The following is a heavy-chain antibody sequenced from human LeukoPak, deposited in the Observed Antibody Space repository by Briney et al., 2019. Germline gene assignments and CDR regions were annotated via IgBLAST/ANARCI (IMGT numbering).Heavy chain of an antibody. V-gene: IGHV4-59*01. Sequence: SETLSLTCTVFGGSISSYYWSWIRQPPGKGLEWIGYIYYSGSTNYNPSLKSRVTISVDTSKNQFSLKLSSVTAADTAVYYCARHDRIRGLDYWGQGTLVTVSS. CDR3: ARHDRIRGLDY. CDR1: GGSISSYY. J-gene: IGHJ4*02. CDR2: IYYSGST. D-gene: IGHD3-10*01.